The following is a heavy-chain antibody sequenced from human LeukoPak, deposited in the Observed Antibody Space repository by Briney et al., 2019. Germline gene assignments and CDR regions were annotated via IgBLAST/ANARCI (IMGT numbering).Heavy chain of an antibody. D-gene: IGHD2-15*01. J-gene: IGHJ4*02. V-gene: IGHV3-48*01. CDR2: ISSSSSTI. CDR1: GFTFSSYS. Sequence: PGGSLRLSCAASGFTFSSYSMNWVRQAPGKGLEWVPYISSSSSTIYYADSVKGRFTISRDNAKNSLYLQMNSLRAEDTAVYYCARHMMWLYCSGGSCYSDYWGQGTLVTVSS. CDR3: ARHMMWLYCSGGSCYSDY.